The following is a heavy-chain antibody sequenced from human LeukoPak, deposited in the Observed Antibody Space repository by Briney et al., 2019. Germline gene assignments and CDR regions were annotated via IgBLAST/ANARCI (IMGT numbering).Heavy chain of an antibody. V-gene: IGHV4-59*01. CDR1: GGSITSYY. Sequence: SETLSLTCTVSGGSITSYYWSWIRQPPGKGLEWIGYIYYSGSTNHNPSLKSRVTMSVDTSKNQFSLKLSSVTAADTAVYYCARGLEGYYYYHYMGVWGKGTTVTVSS. J-gene: IGHJ6*03. D-gene: IGHD2-15*01. CDR2: IYYSGST. CDR3: ARGLEGYYYYHYMGV.